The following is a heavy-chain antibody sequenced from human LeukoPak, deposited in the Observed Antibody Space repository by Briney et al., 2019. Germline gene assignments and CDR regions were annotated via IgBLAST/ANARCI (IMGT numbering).Heavy chain of an antibody. CDR2: IIPIFGTA. V-gene: IGHV1-69*06. CDR3: ARVPTVGATRSRFDP. J-gene: IGHJ5*02. CDR1: GGTFSSYA. D-gene: IGHD1-26*01. Sequence: SVKVSCTASGGTFSSYAISWVRQAPGQGLEWMGGIIPIFGTANYAQKFQGRVTITADKSTSTAYMELSSLRSEDTAVYYCARVPTVGATRSRFDPWGQGTLVTVSS.